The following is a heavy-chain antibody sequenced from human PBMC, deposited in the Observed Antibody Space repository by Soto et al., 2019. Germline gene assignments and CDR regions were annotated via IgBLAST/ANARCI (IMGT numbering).Heavy chain of an antibody. CDR1: GFTFSSYA. CDR2: ISGSGGST. CDR3: AKNNYDFWSGSSNYYYMDV. Sequence: EVQLLESGGGLVQPGGSLRLSCAASGFTFSSYAMSWVRQAPGKGLEWVSAISGSGGSTYYADSVKGRFTISRDNSKNTLYLQMNCLRAEDTAVYYCAKNNYDFWSGSSNYYYMDVWGKGTTVTVSS. D-gene: IGHD3-3*01. V-gene: IGHV3-23*01. J-gene: IGHJ6*03.